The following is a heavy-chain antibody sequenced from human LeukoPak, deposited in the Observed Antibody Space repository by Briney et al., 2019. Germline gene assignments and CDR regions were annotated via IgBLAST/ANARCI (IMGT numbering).Heavy chain of an antibody. CDR3: ARQLGYSYGYPGY. CDR2: IYYSGST. J-gene: IGHJ4*02. Sequence: PSETLSLTCTVSGGSISSSSYYWGWIRQPPGKGLEWIGSIYYSGSTYYNPSLKSRVTISVDTSKNQFSLKLSSVTAADTAVYYCARQLGYSYGYPGYWGQGTLVTVSS. CDR1: GGSISSSSYY. V-gene: IGHV4-39*07. D-gene: IGHD5-18*01.